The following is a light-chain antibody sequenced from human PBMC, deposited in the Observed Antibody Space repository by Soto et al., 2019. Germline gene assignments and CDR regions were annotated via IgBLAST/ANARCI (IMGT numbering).Light chain of an antibody. CDR3: QQRSNWPSIFP. CDR1: QSVSSY. V-gene: IGKV3-11*01. J-gene: IGKJ3*01. CDR2: DAS. Sequence: DSVLTQSPDKMSLSPGARATLSCRASQSVSSYLAWYQQKPGQAPRLLIYDASNRATGIPARFSGSGSGTDFTLTISSLEPEDFAVYYCQQRSNWPSIFPSCPG.